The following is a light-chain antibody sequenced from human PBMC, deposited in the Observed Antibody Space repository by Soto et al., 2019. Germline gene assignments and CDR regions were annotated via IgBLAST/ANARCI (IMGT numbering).Light chain of an antibody. Sequence: VLDQTPLALAVSADHRGSITCRYNQSLLHTNGYNYLDWYMQKPGQSPQLLIYLGSNRASGVPDRFSGSGSGTHFTLKISRVEAADVGVYYCMPALQILTFGQGALLEIK. CDR2: LGS. CDR1: QSLLHTNGYNY. CDR3: MPALQILT. J-gene: IGKJ5*01. V-gene: IGKV2-28*01.